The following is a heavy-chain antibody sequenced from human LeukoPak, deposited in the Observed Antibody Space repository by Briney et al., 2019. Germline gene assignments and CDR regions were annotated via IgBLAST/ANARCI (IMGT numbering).Heavy chain of an antibody. CDR1: GFTFSDYY. V-gene: IGHV3-7*01. J-gene: IGHJ4*02. CDR2: IKQDGSEK. Sequence: GGSLRLSCVASGFTFSDYYMTWVRQPPGKGLEWVANIKQDGSEKYYVDSVKGRFTISRDNAKNSLYLQMNSLRAEDTAVYYCARDKYFSADWGQGTLVTVSS. CDR3: ARDKYFSAD. D-gene: IGHD2/OR15-2a*01.